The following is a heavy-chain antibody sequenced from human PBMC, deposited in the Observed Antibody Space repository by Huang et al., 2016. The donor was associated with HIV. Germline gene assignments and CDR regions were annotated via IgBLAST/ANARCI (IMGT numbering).Heavy chain of an antibody. J-gene: IGHJ4*02. CDR3: ARTKGEFDF. D-gene: IGHD3-16*01. CDR1: GYKFHIYE. V-gene: IGHV1-18*04. CDR2: ISGANVSI. Sequence: QIHLVQSGPEVKQPGASVKVSCKASGYKFHIYEITWVRQTPGQGLEWMVWISGANVSIIFAQKFQDRLTMTTDVSTSTAYLELRSLRLDDTAVYYCARTKGEFDFWGQGALVTVSS.